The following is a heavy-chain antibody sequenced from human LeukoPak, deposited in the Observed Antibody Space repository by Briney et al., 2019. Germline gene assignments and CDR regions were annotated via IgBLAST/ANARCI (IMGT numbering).Heavy chain of an antibody. V-gene: IGHV3-7*01. CDR1: GFTFSNYW. CDR2: IKQDESEK. D-gene: IGHD2-2*01. CDR3: ARALDSSSSRYQAFEG. J-gene: IGHJ4*02. Sequence: GGSLRLSCSASGFTFSNYWMSWVRQAPGKGLEWVANIKQDESEKYYVDSVKGRFTISRDNAKSSLYLQMNSLRAEDTAVYYCARALDSSSSRYQAFEGGGQGTLVTVSS.